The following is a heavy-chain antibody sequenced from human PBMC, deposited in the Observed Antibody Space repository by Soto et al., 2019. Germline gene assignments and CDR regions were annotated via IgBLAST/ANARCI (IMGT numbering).Heavy chain of an antibody. CDR1: GFTFSSYW. Sequence: EVQLVESGGGLVQPGGSLRLSCAASGFTFSSYWMSWVRQAPGKGLEWVANIKQDGSEKYYVDSVKGRFTISRDNAKNSLYLQMNSLRAEDTAVYYCARDRLYGSGSYYLDAFDIWGQGTMLTVSS. J-gene: IGHJ3*02. D-gene: IGHD3-10*01. V-gene: IGHV3-7*01. CDR2: IKQDGSEK. CDR3: ARDRLYGSGSYYLDAFDI.